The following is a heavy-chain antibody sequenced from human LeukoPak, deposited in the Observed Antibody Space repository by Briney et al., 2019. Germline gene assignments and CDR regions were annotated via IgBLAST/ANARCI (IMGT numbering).Heavy chain of an antibody. D-gene: IGHD3-10*01. V-gene: IGHV3-74*01. J-gene: IGHJ4*02. Sequence: PGGSLRLSCAASGFTFSDYWMHWVRQAPGKGLVWVSHINADEDRAAYADSVKGRFTISRDNAKNTLFLQMSSLRVEDTAVYYCARGADHGGSYYPDWGQGTRVTVSS. CDR1: GFTFSDYW. CDR3: ARGADHGGSYYPD. CDR2: INADEDRA.